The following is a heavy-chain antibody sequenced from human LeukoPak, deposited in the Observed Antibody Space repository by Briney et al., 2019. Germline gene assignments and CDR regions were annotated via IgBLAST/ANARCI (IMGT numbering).Heavy chain of an antibody. CDR1: GFTFSSYA. J-gene: IGHJ6*03. V-gene: IGHV3-53*01. D-gene: IGHD2/OR15-2a*01. CDR3: ARSFDYYYMDV. Sequence: GGSLRLACAASGFTFSSYAMSWVRQAPGKGLEWVSVIYSGGSTYYADSVKGRFTISRDNSKNTLYLQMNSLRAEDTAVYYCARSFDYYYMDVWGKGTTVTISS. CDR2: IYSGGST.